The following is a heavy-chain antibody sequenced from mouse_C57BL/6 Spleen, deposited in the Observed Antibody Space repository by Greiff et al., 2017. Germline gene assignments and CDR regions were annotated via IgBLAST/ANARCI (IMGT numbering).Heavy chain of an antibody. CDR1: GYTFTSYD. J-gene: IGHJ3*01. CDR2: IYPRDGST. V-gene: IGHV1-85*01. Sequence: QVPLPQSGPELVKPGASLKLSCKASGYTFTSYDINWVKQRPGQGLEWIGWIYPRDGSTKYNEKFKGKATLTVDTSSSTAYMELHSLTSEDSAVYFCATGAWFAYWGQGTLVTVSA. CDR3: ATGAWFAY. D-gene: IGHD4-1*01.